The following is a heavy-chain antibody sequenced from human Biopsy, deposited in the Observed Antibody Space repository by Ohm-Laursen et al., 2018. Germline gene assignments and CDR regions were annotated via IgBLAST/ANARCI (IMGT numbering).Heavy chain of an antibody. CDR3: ARESNPKRLGD. J-gene: IGHJ4*02. V-gene: IGHV1-2*02. D-gene: IGHD3-16*01. Sequence: GASVKVSCKASGYTFTGYYIHWVRQAPGQGLEWMGYINPKNGDTNYEQKFRGRVTVTRDTSINTLYVDLSRLTPDDTAVYYCARESNPKRLGDWGQGTLVTASS. CDR2: INPKNGDT. CDR1: GYTFTGYY.